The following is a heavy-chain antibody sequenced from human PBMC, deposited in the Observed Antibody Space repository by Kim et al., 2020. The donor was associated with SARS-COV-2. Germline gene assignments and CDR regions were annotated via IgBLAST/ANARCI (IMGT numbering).Heavy chain of an antibody. CDR1: GFTFSSYG. J-gene: IGHJ6*02. CDR2: IWYDGSNK. D-gene: IGHD7-27*01. CDR3: ARDPGDNYYYYGMDV. V-gene: IGHV3-33*01. Sequence: GGSLRLSCAASGFTFSSYGMHWVRQAPGKGLEWVAVIWYDGSNKYYADSVKGRFTISRDNSKNTLYLQMNSLRAEDTAVYYCARDPGDNYYYYGMDVWGQGTTVTVSS.